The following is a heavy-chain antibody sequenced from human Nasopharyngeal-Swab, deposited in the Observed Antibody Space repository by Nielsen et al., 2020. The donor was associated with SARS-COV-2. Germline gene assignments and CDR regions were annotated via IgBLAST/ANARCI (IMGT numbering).Heavy chain of an antibody. CDR2: TYYRSKWYN. J-gene: IGHJ6*03. V-gene: IGHV6-1*01. CDR1: GDSVSSNSAA. CDR3: ARARRTDIVVVPAAPRGYYMDA. Sequence: SQTLSLTCAISGDSVSSNSAAWNWIRQSPSRGLEWLGRTYYRSKWYNDYAVSVKSRITINPDTSKNQFSLQLNSVTPEDTAVYYCARARRTDIVVVPAAPRGYYMDAWGKGTTVTVSS. D-gene: IGHD2-2*01.